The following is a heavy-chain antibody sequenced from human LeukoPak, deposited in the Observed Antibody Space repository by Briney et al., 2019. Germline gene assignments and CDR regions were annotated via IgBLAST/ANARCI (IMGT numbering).Heavy chain of an antibody. V-gene: IGHV3-23*01. Sequence: PGGSLRLSCAAPGVTFSNYALNWVRQAPGRGLEWVSGISGAGGAADYGESVKGRFTISRDNAKNSLYLQMNSLRAEDTAVYYCARGGLDDDGDYPDAFDIWGQGAMVTVSS. D-gene: IGHD4-17*01. CDR2: ISGAGGAA. J-gene: IGHJ3*02. CDR1: GVTFSNYA. CDR3: ARGGLDDDGDYPDAFDI.